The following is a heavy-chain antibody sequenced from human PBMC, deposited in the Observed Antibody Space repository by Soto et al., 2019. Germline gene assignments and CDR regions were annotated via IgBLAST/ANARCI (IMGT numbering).Heavy chain of an antibody. Sequence: GASVKVSCKVSGYTLTEPAIHWVRQAPGKGLQWMGGLDPEDGATVYSEKFQARVTMTQDTSTDTAYMELSSLRSEDTAIYYCTTPHYDFWRGYVFFWGQGILVTVSS. CDR3: TTPHYDFWRGYVFF. CDR1: GYTLTEPA. D-gene: IGHD3-3*01. J-gene: IGHJ4*02. V-gene: IGHV1-24*01. CDR2: LDPEDGAT.